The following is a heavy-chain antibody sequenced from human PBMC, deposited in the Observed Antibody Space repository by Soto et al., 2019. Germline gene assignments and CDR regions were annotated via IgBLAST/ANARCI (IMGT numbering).Heavy chain of an antibody. CDR3: ASLYSSSWSRNYYYGMDV. D-gene: IGHD6-13*01. Sequence: VGSLRLSCAASGFTFSSYAMHWVRQAPGKGLEWVAVISYDGSNKYYADSVKGRFTISRDNSKNTLYLQMNSLRAEDTAVYYCASLYSSSWSRNYYYGMDVWGQGTTVTVSS. V-gene: IGHV3-30-3*01. CDR1: GFTFSSYA. CDR2: ISYDGSNK. J-gene: IGHJ6*02.